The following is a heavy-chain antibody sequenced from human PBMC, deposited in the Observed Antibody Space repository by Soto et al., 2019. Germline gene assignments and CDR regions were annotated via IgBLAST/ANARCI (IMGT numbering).Heavy chain of an antibody. J-gene: IGHJ6*02. CDR1: GYIFVNCG. Sequence: QVQLVQSGDEMKKPGASVRVSCKASGYIFVNCGIASVRQAPGQGLEWMGWISPYTGDTHSASKVQGRLTMTTDTSTSTAYMDLGSLTSDDTAVYYCAMVDNYVTPTPQDVWGQGTTVTVSS. D-gene: IGHD3-16*01. V-gene: IGHV1-18*01. CDR3: AMVDNYVTPTPQDV. CDR2: ISPYTGDT.